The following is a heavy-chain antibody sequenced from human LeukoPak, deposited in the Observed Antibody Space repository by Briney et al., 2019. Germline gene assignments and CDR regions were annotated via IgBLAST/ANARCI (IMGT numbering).Heavy chain of an antibody. Sequence: SETLYLTCAVYGGSFSGYYWSWIRQPPGEGLEWIWEINHSGSTNYHPSLKSRVTISVDTSKNQFSLKLSSVTAADTAVYYCARVNGYSGYDYRTGRYNWFDPWGQGTLVTVSS. V-gene: IGHV4-34*01. J-gene: IGHJ5*02. CDR3: ARVNGYSGYDYRTGRYNWFDP. CDR1: GGSFSGYY. CDR2: INHSGST. D-gene: IGHD5-12*01.